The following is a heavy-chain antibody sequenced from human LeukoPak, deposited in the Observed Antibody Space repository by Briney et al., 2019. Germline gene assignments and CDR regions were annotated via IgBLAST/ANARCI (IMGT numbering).Heavy chain of an antibody. V-gene: IGHV3-23*01. CDR1: GFTFSSYG. CDR2: TSGSGGST. J-gene: IGHJ5*02. Sequence: GGSLRLSCAASGFTFSSYGMTWVRQAPGKGLEWISGTSGSGGSTYYANSVKGRFTISRDNSRNTLYLQMNSLRAEDTAVYFCAKAPRASWFDPWGHGTLVTVSS. CDR3: AKAPRASWFDP.